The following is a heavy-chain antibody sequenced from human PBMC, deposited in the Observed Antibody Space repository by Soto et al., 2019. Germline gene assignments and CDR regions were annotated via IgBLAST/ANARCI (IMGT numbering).Heavy chain of an antibody. CDR2: IYYSGST. CDR1: GGSISSGDYY. Sequence: PSETLSLTCTVSGGSISSGDYYWSWIRQPPGKGLEWIGYIYYSGSTYYNPSLKSRVTISVDTSKNQFSLKLSSVTAADTAVYYCARVPYCSGGSCYSVWFDPWGQGTRVTVSS. V-gene: IGHV4-30-4*01. CDR3: ARVPYCSGGSCYSVWFDP. J-gene: IGHJ5*02. D-gene: IGHD2-15*01.